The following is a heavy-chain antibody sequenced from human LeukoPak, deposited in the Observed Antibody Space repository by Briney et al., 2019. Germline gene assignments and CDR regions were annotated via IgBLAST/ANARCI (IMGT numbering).Heavy chain of an antibody. V-gene: IGHV2-5*02. CDR3: AHSKDIKWLVAFDS. D-gene: IGHD6-19*01. J-gene: IGHJ4*02. CDR1: GFSLSTSGVG. Sequence: SGPTLVKPTQTLTLTCTFSGFSLSTSGVGVGWIRQPPGKALEWLALIYWDDDKRYLSSLKNRRTITKDTSKNQVVLIMTNMDPVDTATYYCAHSKDIKWLVAFDSWGQGTLVTVSS. CDR2: IYWDDDK.